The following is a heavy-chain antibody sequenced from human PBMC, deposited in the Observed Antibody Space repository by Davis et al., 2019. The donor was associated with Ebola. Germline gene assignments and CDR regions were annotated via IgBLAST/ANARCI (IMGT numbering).Heavy chain of an antibody. D-gene: IGHD2-2*02. CDR3: ASCRKVVPAAIPGWSYNWFDP. CDR2: IYYSGST. J-gene: IGHJ5*02. V-gene: IGHV4-39*01. CDR1: GGSISSSSYY. Sequence: MPSETLSLTCTVSGGSISSSSYYWGWIRQPPGKGLEWIGSIYYSGSTYYNPSLKSRVTISVDTSKNQFSLKLSSVTAADTAVYYCASCRKVVPAAIPGWSYNWFDPWGQGTLVTVSS.